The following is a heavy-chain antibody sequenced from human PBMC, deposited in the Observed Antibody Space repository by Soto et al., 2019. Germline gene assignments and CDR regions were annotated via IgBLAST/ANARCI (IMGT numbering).Heavy chain of an antibody. CDR2: IYWNDDK. D-gene: IGHD3-10*01. V-gene: IGHV2-5*01. J-gene: IGHJ4*02. Sequence: SGPTLVNPTQTLTLTCTFSGFSLSTSGVGVGWIRQPPGKALEWLALIYWNDDKRYSPSLKSRLTITKDTSKNQVVLTMTNMDPVDTATYYCAHRRVTMVRGYPFDYWGQGTLVTVSS. CDR3: AHRRVTMVRGYPFDY. CDR1: GFSLSTSGVG.